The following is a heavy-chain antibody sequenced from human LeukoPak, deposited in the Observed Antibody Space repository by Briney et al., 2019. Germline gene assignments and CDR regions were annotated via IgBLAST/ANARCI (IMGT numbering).Heavy chain of an antibody. CDR2: ISYDGSNK. V-gene: IGHV3-30*18. J-gene: IGHJ4*02. D-gene: IGHD1-7*01. CDR3: AKFRLELRLGFDY. CDR1: GFTFSSYG. Sequence: PGGSLRLSCAASGFTFSSYGMHWVRQAPGKGLEWVAVISYDGSNKYYADSVKGRFTISRDNSKNTLYLQMNSLRAEDTAVYYCAKFRLELRLGFDYWGQGTPVTVSS.